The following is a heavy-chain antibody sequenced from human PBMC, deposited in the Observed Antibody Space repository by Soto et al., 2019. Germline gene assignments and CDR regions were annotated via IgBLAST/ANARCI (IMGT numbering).Heavy chain of an antibody. CDR1: GFTFSSYA. V-gene: IGHV3-30-3*01. D-gene: IGHD6-25*01. J-gene: IGHJ6*02. CDR2: ISYDGSNK. CDR3: ATSSRSSGPYYYYGMDV. Sequence: QVQLVESGGGVVQPGRSLRLSCAASGFTFSSYAMHWVRQAPGKGLEWVAVISYDGSNKYYADSVKGRFTISRDNSKNTLYLQMNSLRAEDTAVYYCATSSRSSGPYYYYGMDVWGQGTTVTVSS.